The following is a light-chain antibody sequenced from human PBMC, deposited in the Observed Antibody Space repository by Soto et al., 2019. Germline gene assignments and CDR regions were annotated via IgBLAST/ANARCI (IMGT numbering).Light chain of an antibody. CDR3: QQLNSYPLT. V-gene: IGKV1-17*01. CDR1: QDISNY. CDR2: DAS. J-gene: IGKJ4*01. Sequence: DIQMTQSPSSLSASLGDRVTITCQASQDISNYLNWYQQKPGKAPKLLIYDASSLESGVPSRFSGSGSGTEFTLTISSLQPEDFATYSCQQLNSYPLTFGGGTKVDI.